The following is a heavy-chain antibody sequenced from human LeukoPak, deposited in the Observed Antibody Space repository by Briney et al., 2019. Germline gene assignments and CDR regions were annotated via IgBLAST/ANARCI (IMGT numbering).Heavy chain of an antibody. CDR2: IKTDGSNT. D-gene: IGHD3-10*01. Sequence: GGSLRLSCADSGYTFSNYWMHWVRQAPGKGLVWVSRIKTDGSNTDYADSVRGRFTISRDNAKNTLYLQMSSLRVEDTAVYYCGRGPGGYFGLDVWGKGTTVTVSS. V-gene: IGHV3-74*01. J-gene: IGHJ6*04. CDR3: GRGPGGYFGLDV. CDR1: GYTFSNYW.